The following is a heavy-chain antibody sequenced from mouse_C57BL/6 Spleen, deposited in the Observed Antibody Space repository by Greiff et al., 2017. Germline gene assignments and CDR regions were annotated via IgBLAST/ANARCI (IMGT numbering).Heavy chain of an antibody. D-gene: IGHD1-1*01. Sequence: QVQLQQPGAELVMPGASVKLSCKASGYTFTSYWMHWVKQRPGQGLEWIGEIDPSDSYTNYNQKFKGKSTLTVDKSSSTAYMQLSSLTSEDSAVYYCARWDYYGSETYFDVWGTGTTVNVSS. CDR1: GYTFTSYW. CDR3: ARWDYYGSETYFDV. J-gene: IGHJ1*03. CDR2: IDPSDSYT. V-gene: IGHV1-69*01.